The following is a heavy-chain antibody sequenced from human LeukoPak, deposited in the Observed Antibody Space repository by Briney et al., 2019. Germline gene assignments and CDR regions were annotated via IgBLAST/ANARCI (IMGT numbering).Heavy chain of an antibody. CDR2: INPNSGGT. V-gene: IGHV1-2*02. CDR3: ARDSYYYDSSGYYPLFDY. Sequence: ASVKVSCKASGYTFTGYYMHWVRQAPGQGLEWMGWINPNSGGTNYAQKLQGRVTMTTDTSTSTAYMELRSLKSDDTAVYYCARDSYYYDSSGYYPLFDYWGQGTLVTVSS. J-gene: IGHJ4*02. CDR1: GYTFTGYY. D-gene: IGHD3-22*01.